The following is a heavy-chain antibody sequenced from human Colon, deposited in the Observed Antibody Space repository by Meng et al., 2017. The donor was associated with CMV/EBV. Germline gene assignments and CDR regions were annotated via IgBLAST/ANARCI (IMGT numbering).Heavy chain of an antibody. CDR2: ITAGGSSI. Sequence: GESLKISCVVSGFTFRDYYMSWIRQAPGKGLEWVSFITAGGSSIYYADSVKGRFTISRDNAKNSLYLQMNSLRAEDTAVYYCARDPFIKAFDIWGQGTMVTVSS. V-gene: IGHV3-11*04. CDR3: ARDPFIKAFDI. J-gene: IGHJ3*02. CDR1: GFTFRDYY.